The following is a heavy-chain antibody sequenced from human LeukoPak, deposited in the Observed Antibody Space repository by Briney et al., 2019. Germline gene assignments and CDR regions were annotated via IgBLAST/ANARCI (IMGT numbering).Heavy chain of an antibody. CDR2: INPNSGGT. D-gene: IGHD6-13*01. J-gene: IGHJ6*03. V-gene: IGHV1-2*02. CDR3: ARVKAAAGYYYYYYMDV. Sequence: ASVKVSCKASRYTFTGYYMHWVRQAPGQGLEWMGWINPNSGGTNYAQKFQGRVTMTRDTSISTAYMELSRLRSDDTAVYYCARVKAAAGYYYYYYMDVWGKGTTVTVSS. CDR1: RYTFTGYY.